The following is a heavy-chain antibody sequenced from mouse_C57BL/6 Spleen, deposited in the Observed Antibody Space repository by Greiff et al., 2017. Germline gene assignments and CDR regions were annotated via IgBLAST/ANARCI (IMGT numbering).Heavy chain of an antibody. CDR3: ATDYYGSSHRGFAY. J-gene: IGHJ3*01. D-gene: IGHD1-1*01. V-gene: IGHV2-6*03. Sequence: VQLQESGPGLVAPSQSLSITCTVSGFSLTSYGVHWVRQPPGKGLEWLVVIWSDGSTTYNSALKSRLSISKDNSKSQVFLKMNSLQTDDTAMYYCATDYYGSSHRGFAYWGQGTLVTVSA. CDR2: IWSDGST. CDR1: GFSLTSYG.